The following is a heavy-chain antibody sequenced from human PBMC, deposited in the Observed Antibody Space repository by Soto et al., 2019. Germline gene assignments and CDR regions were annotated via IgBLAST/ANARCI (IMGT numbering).Heavy chain of an antibody. CDR1: GYTFTSYY. V-gene: IGHV1-46*01. D-gene: IGHD3-22*01. CDR3: ASITDYYDSSGYHGY. CDR2: INPSGGST. Sequence: ASVKVSCKASGYTFTSYYMHWVRQAPGQGLEWMGIINPSGGSTSYAQKFQGRVTMTRDTSTSTVYMELSSLRSEDTAVYYCASITDYYDSSGYHGYWGQGTLVTVSS. J-gene: IGHJ4*02.